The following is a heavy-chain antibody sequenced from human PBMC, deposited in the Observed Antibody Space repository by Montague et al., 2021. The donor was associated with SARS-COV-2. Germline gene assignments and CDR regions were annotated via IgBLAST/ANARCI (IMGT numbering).Heavy chain of an antibody. CDR1: GGSISSSSYY. Sequence: SETLSLTCTVSGGSISSSSYYWGWIRQPPGKGLEWMGYIYYSGSTYYNPSLKSRVTISVDTSKNKFSLKLSSVTAADTAVYYCARQPTRGITIFGVVTDYGMDVWGQGTTVTVSS. V-gene: IGHV4-39*01. J-gene: IGHJ6*02. CDR3: ARQPTRGITIFGVVTDYGMDV. D-gene: IGHD3-3*01. CDR2: IYYSGST.